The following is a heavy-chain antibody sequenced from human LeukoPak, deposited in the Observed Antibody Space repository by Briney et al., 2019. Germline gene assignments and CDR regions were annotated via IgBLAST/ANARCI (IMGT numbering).Heavy chain of an antibody. Sequence: GGSLRLSCAASGFTFSSYSMNWVRQAPGKGLEWVSYISSSSSTIYYADSVKGRFTISRDNAKNSLYLQMNSLRAEDTAVYYCARSYPIVGATVDYWGQGTLVTVS. J-gene: IGHJ4*02. V-gene: IGHV3-48*01. CDR2: ISSSSSTI. D-gene: IGHD1-26*01. CDR1: GFTFSSYS. CDR3: ARSYPIVGATVDY.